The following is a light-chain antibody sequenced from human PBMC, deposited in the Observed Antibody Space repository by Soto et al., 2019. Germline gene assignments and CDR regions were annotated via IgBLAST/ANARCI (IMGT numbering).Light chain of an antibody. CDR1: SSNIGAGYD. V-gene: IGLV1-40*01. Sequence: QSVLTQPPSVFGAPGQKVTISCTGSSSNIGAGYDVHWYQQFPGAAPKLLLSGNNNRPSGVPDRFSGSKSDTSASLAISGLQAEDEADFYCQSYDSSLSAYVFGTGTKVTVL. J-gene: IGLJ1*01. CDR2: GNN. CDR3: QSYDSSLSAYV.